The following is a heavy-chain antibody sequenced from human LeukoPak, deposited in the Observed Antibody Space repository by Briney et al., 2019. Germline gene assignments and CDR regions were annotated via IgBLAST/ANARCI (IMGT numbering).Heavy chain of an antibody. Sequence: SGTLSLTCAVSGGSISSTNWWSWVRQPPGKGLEWIGEIYHSGSTNYNPSLKSRVTISVDKSKNQFSLKLSSVTAADTAVYYCARGSDVVIIKNVFDIWGQGTMVTVSS. CDR2: IYHSGST. D-gene: IGHD3-22*01. CDR3: ARGSDVVIIKNVFDI. V-gene: IGHV4-4*02. J-gene: IGHJ3*02. CDR1: GGSISSTNW.